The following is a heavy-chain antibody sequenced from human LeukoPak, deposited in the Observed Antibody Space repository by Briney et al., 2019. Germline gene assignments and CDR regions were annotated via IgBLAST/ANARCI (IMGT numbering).Heavy chain of an antibody. CDR1: GYSISSGYY. V-gene: IGHV4-38-2*01. CDR3: ARLFLFGVDINFFDAFDI. CDR2: IYHSGST. Sequence: SETLSLTCAVSGYSISSGYYWGWIREPPGKGLEWIGSIYHSGSTYYNPSLKSRVTISVDTSKNQFSLRLSSVTAADTAVYYCARLFLFGVDINFFDAFDIWGQGTMVTVSS. J-gene: IGHJ3*02. D-gene: IGHD2-2*03.